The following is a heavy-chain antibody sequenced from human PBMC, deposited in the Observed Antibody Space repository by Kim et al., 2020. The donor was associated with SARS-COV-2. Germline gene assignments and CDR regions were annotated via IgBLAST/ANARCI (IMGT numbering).Heavy chain of an antibody. CDR3: VRGTFDY. V-gene: IGHV3-74*01. Sequence: GGSLRLSCAASGFTFRNYWMHWVRQAPGKGLVWVSRIDSGGTSTSYADSVKGRFTISRDNAKNTVYLQMNSLRAEDTAVYYCVRGTFDYWGQGTLVTVSS. CDR2: IDSGGTST. J-gene: IGHJ4*02. CDR1: GFTFRNYW.